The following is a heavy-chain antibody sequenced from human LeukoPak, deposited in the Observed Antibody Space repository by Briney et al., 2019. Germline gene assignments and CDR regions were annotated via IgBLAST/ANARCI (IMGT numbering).Heavy chain of an antibody. CDR3: ARECGTKDYFDY. Sequence: GGSLRLSCAASGFTFSSYWMHWVRQAPGKGLVWVSRINSDGSSTSYAGSVKGRFTISRDNSKNTLYLQMNSLRAEDTAVYYCARECGTKDYFDYWGQGTLVTVSS. V-gene: IGHV3-74*01. CDR2: INSDGSST. J-gene: IGHJ4*02. D-gene: IGHD2-21*01. CDR1: GFTFSSYW.